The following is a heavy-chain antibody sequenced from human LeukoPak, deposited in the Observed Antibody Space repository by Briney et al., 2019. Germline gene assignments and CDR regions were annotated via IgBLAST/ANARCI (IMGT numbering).Heavy chain of an antibody. Sequence: ASVKGSCKASGYPFPSYYMHWVRPAPGQGLEWMGILKPSGGSTSYAQKFQGRVTMTRDTSTSTVYMELSSLRSEDTAVYYCASPDDSGTDSGSYYLLDYWGQGTLVTVSS. CDR3: ASPDDSGTDSGSYYLLDY. J-gene: IGHJ4*02. CDR1: GYPFPSYY. D-gene: IGHD1-26*01. V-gene: IGHV1-46*01. CDR2: LKPSGGST.